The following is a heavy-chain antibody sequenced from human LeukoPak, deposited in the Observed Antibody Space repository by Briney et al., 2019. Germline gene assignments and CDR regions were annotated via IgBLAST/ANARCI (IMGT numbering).Heavy chain of an antibody. V-gene: IGHV3-48*04. J-gene: IGHJ4*02. D-gene: IGHD4-17*01. CDR1: GFTFSSYS. Sequence: GGSLRLSCAASGFTFSSYSMNWVRQAPGKGLEWVSYISSSSSTMYYADSVKGRFTISRDNAKNSLYLQMNSLRAEDTAVYYCAREGAGDYGDYSLYYFDYWGQGTLVTVSS. CDR2: ISSSSSTM. CDR3: AREGAGDYGDYSLYYFDY.